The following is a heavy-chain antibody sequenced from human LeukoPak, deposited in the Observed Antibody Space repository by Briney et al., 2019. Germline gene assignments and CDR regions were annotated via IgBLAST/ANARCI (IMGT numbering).Heavy chain of an antibody. CDR3: TRGPSSAAFDY. Sequence: GGSLRLSCAASVFIVRKNYMSWIRQAPGKGLEWVSVIYPAGDTYYGDSVKGRFTISRDNSKNTLNLQMNSLRAEDAAVYYCTRGPSSAAFDYWGQGILVTVSS. CDR2: IYPAGDT. D-gene: IGHD6-13*01. CDR1: VFIVRKNY. J-gene: IGHJ4*02. V-gene: IGHV3-53*01.